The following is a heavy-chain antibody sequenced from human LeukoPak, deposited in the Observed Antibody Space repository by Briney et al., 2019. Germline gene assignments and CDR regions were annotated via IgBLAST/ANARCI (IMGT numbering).Heavy chain of an antibody. CDR2: ISSSSSYI. V-gene: IGHV3-21*01. Sequence: GGSLRLSCAASGFTFSSYSMNWVRQAPGKGLEWVSSISSSSSYIYYADSVKGRFTISRDNAKNSLYLQMNSLRAEDTAVYYCARGKYYDYVWGSSPGAFDIWGQGTMVTVSS. CDR1: GFTFSSYS. D-gene: IGHD3-16*01. CDR3: ARGKYYDYVWGSSPGAFDI. J-gene: IGHJ3*02.